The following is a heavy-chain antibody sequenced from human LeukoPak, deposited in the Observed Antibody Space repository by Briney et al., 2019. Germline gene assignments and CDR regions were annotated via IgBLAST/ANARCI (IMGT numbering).Heavy chain of an antibody. D-gene: IGHD6-6*01. CDR3: AREGGLRIAAPGRGDY. CDR2: IYHSGST. V-gene: IGHV4-30-2*01. Sequence: PSETLSLTCTVSGGSISSGGYYWSWIRQPPGKGLEWIGYIYHSGSTYYNPSLKSRVTISVDRSKNQFSLKLSSVTAADTAVYYCAREGGLRIAAPGRGDYWGQGTLVTVSS. J-gene: IGHJ4*02. CDR1: GGSISSGGYY.